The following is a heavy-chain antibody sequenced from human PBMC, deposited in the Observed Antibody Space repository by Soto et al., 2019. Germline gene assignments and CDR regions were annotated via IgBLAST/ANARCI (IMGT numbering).Heavy chain of an antibody. CDR2: ISYDGSNK. Sequence: VQLVESGGGVVQPGRSLRLSCAASGFTFSSYGMHWVRQAPGKGLEWVAVISYDGSNKYYADSVKGRFTISRDNSKNTLYLQMNSLRAEDTAVYYCARKSKVTRFGMDVWGQGTTVTVSS. J-gene: IGHJ6*02. CDR1: GFTFSSYG. CDR3: ARKSKVTRFGMDV. D-gene: IGHD4-4*01. V-gene: IGHV3-30*03.